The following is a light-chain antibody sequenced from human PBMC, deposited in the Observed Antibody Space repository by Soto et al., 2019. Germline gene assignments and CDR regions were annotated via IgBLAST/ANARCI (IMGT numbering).Light chain of an antibody. CDR1: QVISTS. J-gene: IGKJ5*01. Sequence: DIELSHCPSLLAPSIVESVGITWVASQVISTSLAWYQVKPGKAPKLLIYAASTLESGVPSRFSATVSGTEFSLTITSLQPEDSATYYCQQLFDSPITFGQGTRLEIK. CDR2: AAS. CDR3: QQLFDSPIT. V-gene: IGKV1-9*01.